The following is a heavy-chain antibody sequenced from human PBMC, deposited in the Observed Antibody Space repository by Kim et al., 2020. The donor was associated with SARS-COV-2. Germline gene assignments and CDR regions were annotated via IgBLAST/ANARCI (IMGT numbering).Heavy chain of an antibody. Sequence: SVKVSCKASGGTFSSYTISWVRQAPGQGLEWMGRIIPILGITNYAQKFQGRVTITADKSTSTAYMDLSSLRSEDTAVYYCARDQYCSSTSCYLVRNDAFDIWGQGTMVTVSS. J-gene: IGHJ3*02. CDR2: IIPILGIT. CDR1: GGTFSSYT. CDR3: ARDQYCSSTSCYLVRNDAFDI. D-gene: IGHD2-2*01. V-gene: IGHV1-69*04.